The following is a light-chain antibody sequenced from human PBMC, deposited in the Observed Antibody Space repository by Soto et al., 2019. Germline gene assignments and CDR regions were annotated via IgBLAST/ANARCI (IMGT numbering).Light chain of an antibody. V-gene: IGKV3-20*01. CDR3: QQYGIPPT. CDR1: QSVSSSY. J-gene: IGKJ1*01. CDR2: DAS. Sequence: EIVLTQSPGTLSLSPGERATLSCRSSQSVSSSYLAWYQQKPGQAPRLLIYDASNRATGIPDRFSGSGSGTDFTLTISRLEPEDFAVYYCQQYGIPPTVGQGTKVEIK.